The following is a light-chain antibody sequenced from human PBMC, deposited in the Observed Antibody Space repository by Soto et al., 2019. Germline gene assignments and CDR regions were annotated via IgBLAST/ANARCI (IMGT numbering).Light chain of an antibody. J-gene: IGLJ1*01. Sequence: QSVLTQPPSVSGAPGQRVTISCTGSSSNIGAGYDVHWYQQLPGTARKLLIYASSHRPSGVPDRFSGSKSGTSASLAITGLQAEDEADYYCQSFDSSLTGSRVFGTGTKLTVL. V-gene: IGLV1-40*01. CDR2: ASS. CDR1: SSNIGAGYD. CDR3: QSFDSSLTGSRV.